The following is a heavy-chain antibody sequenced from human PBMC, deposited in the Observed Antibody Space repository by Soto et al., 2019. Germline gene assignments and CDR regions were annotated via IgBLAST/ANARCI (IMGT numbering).Heavy chain of an antibody. V-gene: IGHV3-23*01. D-gene: IGHD1-7*01. CDR1: GSTFSSYA. CDR3: AKDLLTGTTTYYFDY. CDR2: ISGSGGST. J-gene: IGHJ4*02. Sequence: GFLILCCSASGSTFSSYAMSLVRQAPGKGLEWVSAISGSGGSTYYADSVKGRFTISRDNSKNTLYLQMNSLRAEDTAVYYCAKDLLTGTTTYYFDYWGQGTLVTVSS.